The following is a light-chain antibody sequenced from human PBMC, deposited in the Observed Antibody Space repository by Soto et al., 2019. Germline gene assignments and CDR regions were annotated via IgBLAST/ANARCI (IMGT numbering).Light chain of an antibody. CDR3: LSYTGGSTDVV. Sequence: QSALTQPRSVSGSPGQSVTISCTGTSSDVGGYNFVSWYQQHPGKGPKLLIYEVTNRPSGVSNRFSGSKSGNTASLTISGLQAEDEADYYCLSYTGGSTDVVFGGGTKLTVL. CDR1: SSDVGGYNF. V-gene: IGLV2-14*01. J-gene: IGLJ2*01. CDR2: EVT.